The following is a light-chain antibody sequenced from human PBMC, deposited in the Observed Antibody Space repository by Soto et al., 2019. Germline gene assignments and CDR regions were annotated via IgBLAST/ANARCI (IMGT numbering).Light chain of an antibody. Sequence: EIVMTQSPAALSVSPGERATLSCRASQSVSSTLAWYQQKPGQAPRLLIYGASTRATGIPARFSGSGSGTEFTLTISSLQSEDFAVYYCQQYNNWPTWTFGQGTKVAI. V-gene: IGKV3-15*01. CDR1: QSVSST. CDR3: QQYNNWPTWT. CDR2: GAS. J-gene: IGKJ1*01.